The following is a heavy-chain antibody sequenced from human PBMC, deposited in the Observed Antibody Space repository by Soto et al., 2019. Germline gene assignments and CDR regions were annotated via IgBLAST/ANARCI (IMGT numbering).Heavy chain of an antibody. D-gene: IGHD3-3*01. CDR3: AKVVVSRYYDFCSGYYTSPPFDY. Sequence: LRLSCAASGFTFSSYAMSWVRQAPGKGLEWVSAISGSGGSTYYADSVKGRFTISRDNSKNTLYLQMNSLRAEDTAVYYCAKVVVSRYYDFCSGYYTSPPFDYWGQGTLVTSPQ. CDR2: ISGSGGST. V-gene: IGHV3-23*01. J-gene: IGHJ4*02. CDR1: GFTFSSYA.